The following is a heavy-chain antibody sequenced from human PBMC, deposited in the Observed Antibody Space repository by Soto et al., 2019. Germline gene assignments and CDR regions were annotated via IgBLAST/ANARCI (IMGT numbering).Heavy chain of an antibody. Sequence: SETLSLTCTVSGGSISSYYWSWIRQPPGKGLEWIGYIYYSGSTNYNPSLKSRVTISVDTSKNQFSLKLSSVTAADTAVYYCASLDYGDYGYYFGYWGQGTLVTVSS. CDR1: GGSISSYY. V-gene: IGHV4-59*08. CDR2: IYYSGST. J-gene: IGHJ4*02. CDR3: ASLDYGDYGYYFGY. D-gene: IGHD4-17*01.